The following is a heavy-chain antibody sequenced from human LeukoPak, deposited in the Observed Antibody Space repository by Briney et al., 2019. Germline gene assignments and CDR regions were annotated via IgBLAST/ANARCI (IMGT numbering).Heavy chain of an antibody. CDR2: IKLDGSEK. J-gene: IGHJ4*02. V-gene: IGHV3-7*03. CDR1: GFTFGKYW. D-gene: IGHD3-3*01. Sequence: GSLRLSRVTSGFTFGKYWMSWVRPAPGKGLEWVAIIKLDGSEKNYVDSVKGRFTISRDNTKNSLYLQMNSLRAEDTAVFYCARDQYDTWSRRGNFDSWGQGTLVIVSS. CDR3: ARDQYDTWSRRGNFDS.